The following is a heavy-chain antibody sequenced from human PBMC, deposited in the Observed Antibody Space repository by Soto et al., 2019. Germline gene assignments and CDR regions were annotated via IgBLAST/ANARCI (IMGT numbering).Heavy chain of an antibody. J-gene: IGHJ5*02. D-gene: IGHD3-10*01. V-gene: IGHV3-23*01. Sequence: EVQLLESGGGLVQPGGSLRLSCAASGFTFSSYAMSWVRQAPGKGLEWVSAISGSGGSTYYADSVKGRFTISRDNSKNTLYLQTNSLRAEDTALYYCAKAVNRGLKGMFDPWGQGTLVTVSS. CDR2: ISGSGGST. CDR1: GFTFSSYA. CDR3: AKAVNRGLKGMFDP.